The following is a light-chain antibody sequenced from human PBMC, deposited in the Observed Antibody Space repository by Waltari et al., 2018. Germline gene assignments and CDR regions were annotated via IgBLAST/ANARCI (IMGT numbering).Light chain of an antibody. CDR3: GTWDASLTAWV. CDR1: RSNIGDYS. J-gene: IGLJ3*02. V-gene: IGLV1-51*01. Sequence: QSVLTQPPSISAAAGQTVTIPCHGTRSNIGDYSVSWYQQVPETAPKILIYDNCKRPSGVSDRFSGSKSGTSATLVITGLQTGDEADYFCGTWDASLTAWVFGGGTRLSVL. CDR2: DNC.